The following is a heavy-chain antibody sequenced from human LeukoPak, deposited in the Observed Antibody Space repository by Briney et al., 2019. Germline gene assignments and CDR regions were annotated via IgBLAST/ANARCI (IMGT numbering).Heavy chain of an antibody. CDR2: ISGSGGST. D-gene: IGHD4-17*01. CDR3: XXXRAYGDYARVGPFDY. CDR1: GFTFSSYA. Sequence: PGGSLRLSCAASGFTFSSYAMSWVRQAPGKGLEWVSAISGSGGSTYYADSVKGRFTISRDNSKNTLYLQMNSLRAEDTAVYYCXXXRAYGDYARVGPFDYWGQGTLVTVSS. J-gene: IGHJ4*02. V-gene: IGHV3-23*01.